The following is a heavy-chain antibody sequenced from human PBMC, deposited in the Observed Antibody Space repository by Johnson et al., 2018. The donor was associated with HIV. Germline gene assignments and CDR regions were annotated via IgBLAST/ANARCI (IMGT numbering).Heavy chain of an antibody. J-gene: IGHJ3*02. V-gene: IGHV3-48*04. CDR2: ISSSGSTI. CDR3: ARGWGIVGAKSAFDI. D-gene: IGHD1-26*01. Sequence: VQLVESGGGVVQPGRSLRLSCVASGFTFSSYAMHWVRQAPGKGLEWVSYISSSGSTIYYADSVKGRFTISRDNAKNSLYLQMNSLRAGDTAVYYCARGWGIVGAKSAFDIWGQGTMVTVSS. CDR1: GFTFSSYA.